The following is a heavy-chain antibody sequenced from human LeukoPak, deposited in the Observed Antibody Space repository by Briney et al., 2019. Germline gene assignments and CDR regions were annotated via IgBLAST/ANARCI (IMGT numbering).Heavy chain of an antibody. CDR1: GYTFTSYD. D-gene: IGHD3-10*02. CDR2: MNPNSGNT. J-gene: IGHJ6*02. V-gene: IGHV1-8*01. CDR3: ARGPVEAVFGVSTED. Sequence: ASVNVSCTASGYTFTSYDINWVRQATGQGLEWMGWMNPNSGNTGYAQKFQGRVSMTRDTSISTAYMELSSLRSEDTAVYYCARGPVEAVFGVSTEDWGQGTTVTVSS.